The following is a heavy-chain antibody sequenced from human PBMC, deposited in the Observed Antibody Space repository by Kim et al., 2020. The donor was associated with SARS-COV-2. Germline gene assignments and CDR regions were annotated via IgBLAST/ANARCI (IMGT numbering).Heavy chain of an antibody. V-gene: IGHV1-69*13. CDR2: IIPIFGTA. CDR1: GGTLSSYA. J-gene: IGHJ6*02. D-gene: IGHD2-15*01. CDR3: ARFQTLNCSGGSCYSSAGGMDV. Sequence: SVKVSCKASGGTLSSYAISWVRQAPGQGLEWMGGIIPIFGTANYAQKFQGRVTITADESTSTAYMELSSLRSEDTAVYYCARFQTLNCSGGSCYSSAGGMDVWGQGTTVTVSS.